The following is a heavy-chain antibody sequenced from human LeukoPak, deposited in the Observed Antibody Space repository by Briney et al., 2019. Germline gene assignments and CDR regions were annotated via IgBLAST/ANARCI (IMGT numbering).Heavy chain of an antibody. D-gene: IGHD3-22*01. J-gene: IGHJ3*02. Sequence: PEGSLRLSCAASGFTFGSCWMNWVRQTPGKGLEWVANINQDGSQKFYVDSVKGRFTISRDNANNSLYLQMNSLRAEDTAVYYCAKSDHYYDTHGAFDIWGQGTMVTVSS. CDR3: AKSDHYYDTHGAFDI. CDR1: GFTFGSCW. CDR2: INQDGSQK. V-gene: IGHV3-7*03.